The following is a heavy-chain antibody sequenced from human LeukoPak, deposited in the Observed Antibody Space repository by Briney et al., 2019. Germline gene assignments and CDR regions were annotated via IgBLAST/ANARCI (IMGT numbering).Heavy chain of an antibody. D-gene: IGHD6-19*01. J-gene: IGHJ4*02. CDR3: ASHPLIAVAESSDY. CDR1: GFTVSSNY. CDR2: IYSGGST. V-gene: IGHV3-53*01. Sequence: TGGSLRLSCAASGFTVSSNYMSWVRQAPGKGLEWVSLIYSGGSTYYADSVKGRFTISRDNSKNMVFLQMNSLRAEDTAVYYCASHPLIAVAESSDYWGQGTLVTVSS.